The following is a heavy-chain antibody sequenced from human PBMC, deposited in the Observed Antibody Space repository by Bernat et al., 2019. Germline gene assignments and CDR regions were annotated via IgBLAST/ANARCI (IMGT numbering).Heavy chain of an antibody. CDR3: TTDPLSGGVITG. V-gene: IGHV3-15*01. J-gene: IGHJ4*02. D-gene: IGHD3-10*01. CDR2: IKSKTDGGTT. Sequence: EVQLVESGGGLVKPGGSLRLSCAASGFTFSNAWMSWVRRAPGKGLEWVGRIKSKTDGGTTDYAAPVKGRFTISRDDSKNTLYLQMNSLKTEDTAVYYCTTDPLSGGVITGWGQGTLVTVSS. CDR1: GFTFSNAW.